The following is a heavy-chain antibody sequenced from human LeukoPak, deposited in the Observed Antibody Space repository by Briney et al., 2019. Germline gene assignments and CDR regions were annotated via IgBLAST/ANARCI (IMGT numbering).Heavy chain of an antibody. CDR1: GGSISSYY. CDR3: ATRDY. V-gene: IGHV4-59*01. CDR2: IYYSGST. Sequence: SETLSLTCTVSGGSISSYYWSWIRQPPGKGLEWIGYIYYSGSTNYNPSLKSRVTISVDTSKNQFSLKLSSVTAADTAVYYCATRDYWGQGTLVTVSS. J-gene: IGHJ4*02.